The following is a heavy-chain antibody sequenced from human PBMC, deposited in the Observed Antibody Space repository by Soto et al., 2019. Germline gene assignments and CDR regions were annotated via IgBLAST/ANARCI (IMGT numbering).Heavy chain of an antibody. J-gene: IGHJ5*02. V-gene: IGHV3-48*03. CDR2: ISSSGSDT. CDR1: GFSFSSCE. D-gene: IGHD1-26*01. Sequence: GGSLRLSCAGSGFSFSSCEMNWVRQAPGKGLEWVSYISSSGSDTYYADSVKARFTISRDNAQNSLYLQMTRLRAEDTAIYYCASLSGSYGFDPWGQGTLVTVSS. CDR3: ASLSGSYGFDP.